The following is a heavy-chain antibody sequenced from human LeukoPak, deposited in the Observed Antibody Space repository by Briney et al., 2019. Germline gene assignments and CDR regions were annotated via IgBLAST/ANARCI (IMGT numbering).Heavy chain of an antibody. CDR1: GGSISSYY. V-gene: IGHV4-59*01. D-gene: IGHD3/OR15-3a*01. CDR2: IYYSGST. Sequence: SSETLSLTCTVSGGSISSYYWSWIRQPPGKGLEWIGYIYYSGSTNYNPSLKSRVTISVDTSKNQFSLKLSSVTAADTAVYYCARAAPNLDGLNWFDPWGQGTLVTVSS. CDR3: ARAAPNLDGLNWFDP. J-gene: IGHJ5*02.